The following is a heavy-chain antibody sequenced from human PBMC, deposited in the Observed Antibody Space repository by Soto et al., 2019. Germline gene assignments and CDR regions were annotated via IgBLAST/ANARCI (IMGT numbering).Heavy chain of an antibody. CDR3: ASGHYSNPPSYCFDY. CDR1: GFTFSSYA. Sequence: GGSLRLSCAASGFTFSSYAMSWVRQAPGKGLEWVSAISGSGGSTYYADSVKGRFTISRDNSKNTLYLQMNSLRAEDTAVYYCASGHYSNPPSYCFDYWGQGTLVNVSS. J-gene: IGHJ4*02. CDR2: ISGSGGST. D-gene: IGHD4-4*01. V-gene: IGHV3-23*01.